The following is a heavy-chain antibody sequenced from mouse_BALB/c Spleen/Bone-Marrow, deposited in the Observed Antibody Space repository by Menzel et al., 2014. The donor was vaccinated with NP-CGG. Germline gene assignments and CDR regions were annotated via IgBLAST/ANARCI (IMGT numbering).Heavy chain of an antibody. CDR2: IRLKSNNYAT. Sequence: EVKVVESGGGLVQPGGSMELSCVASGSTFSNYWMNWVRQSPEKGLEWVAEIRLKSNNYATHYAESVKGRFTISRDDSKSSVYLQMNNLRAEDTGIYYCTTGFAYWGQGTLVTVSA. CDR3: TTGFAY. CDR1: GSTFSNYW. J-gene: IGHJ3*01. V-gene: IGHV6-6*02.